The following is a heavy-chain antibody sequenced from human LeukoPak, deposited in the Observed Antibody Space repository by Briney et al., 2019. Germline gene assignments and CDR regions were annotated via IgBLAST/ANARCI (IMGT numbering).Heavy chain of an antibody. D-gene: IGHD6-13*01. CDR2: IYYSGST. V-gene: IGHV4-39*07. Sequence: SETLSLTCTVSGGSISSSSYYWGWIRQPPGKGLEWIGSIYYSGSTYYNPSLKSRVTISVDTSKNQFSLKLSSVTAADTAVYYCARDIGVHLFGQLVLPYYYMDVWGKGTTVTVSS. CDR1: GGSISSSSYY. J-gene: IGHJ6*03. CDR3: ARDIGVHLFGQLVLPYYYMDV.